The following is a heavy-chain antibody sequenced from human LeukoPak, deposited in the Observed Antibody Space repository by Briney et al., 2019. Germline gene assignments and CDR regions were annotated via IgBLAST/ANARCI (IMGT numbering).Heavy chain of an antibody. Sequence: GGSLRLSCASSGFAFSDYEMNWXRQAPGKGLEWVSYISSSGSIIYYADSVKGRFTISRDNAKRSLFLQMNSLRVEDTAVYYCARTMWGFDYWGQGTLVTVSS. CDR3: ARTMWGFDY. CDR2: ISSSGSII. J-gene: IGHJ4*02. D-gene: IGHD7-27*01. CDR1: GFAFSDYE. V-gene: IGHV3-48*03.